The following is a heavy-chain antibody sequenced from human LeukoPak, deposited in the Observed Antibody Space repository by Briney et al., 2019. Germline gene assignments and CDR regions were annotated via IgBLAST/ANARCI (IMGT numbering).Heavy chain of an antibody. D-gene: IGHD2-2*01. CDR1: GFTVSSNE. J-gene: IGHJ6*02. Sequence: GGSLRLSCAASGFTVSSNEMSWVRQAPGKGLEWVSSISGGSTYYADSRKGRFTISRDNSKNTLHLQMNSLRAEDTAVYYCAREQVVVGRGYYGMDVWGQGTTVTVSS. V-gene: IGHV3-38-3*01. CDR3: AREQVVVGRGYYGMDV. CDR2: ISGGST.